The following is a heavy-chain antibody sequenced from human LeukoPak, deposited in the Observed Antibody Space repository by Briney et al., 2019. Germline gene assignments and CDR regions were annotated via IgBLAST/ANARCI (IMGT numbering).Heavy chain of an antibody. CDR3: ARDRLWPPSNWFDP. D-gene: IGHD2-21*01. J-gene: IGHJ5*02. CDR2: IYYSGST. Sequence: PSETLSLTCTVSGGSISSYYWSWIRQPPGKGLEWIGYIYYSGSTNYNPSLKSRVTISVDTSKNQFSLKLSSVTAADTAVYYCARDRLWPPSNWFDPWGQGTLVTVSS. CDR1: GGSISSYY. V-gene: IGHV4-59*01.